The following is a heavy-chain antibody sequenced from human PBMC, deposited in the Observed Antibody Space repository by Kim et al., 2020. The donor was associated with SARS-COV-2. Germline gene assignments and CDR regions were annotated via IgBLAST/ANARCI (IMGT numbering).Heavy chain of an antibody. D-gene: IGHD6-6*01. Sequence: GGSLRLSCAASGFTFSSYSMSWVRQAPGKGLEWVSSISGSGGSTYFADSVKGRFTISRDNSKNTLYLQMSTLRAEDTAVYFCAKDPASSSSYRARREWGQGTLVTVSS. CDR1: GFTFSSYS. J-gene: IGHJ4*02. CDR3: AKDPASSSSYRARRE. V-gene: IGHV3-23*01. CDR2: ISGSGGST.